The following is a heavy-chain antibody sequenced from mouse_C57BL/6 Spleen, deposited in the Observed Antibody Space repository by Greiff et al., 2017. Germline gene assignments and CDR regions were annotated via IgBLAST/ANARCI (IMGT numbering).Heavy chain of an antibody. CDR1: GFTFSSYA. Sequence: EVKLVESGGGLVKPGGSLKLSCTASGFTFSSYAMSWVRQTPEKRLEWVATISDGGSYTYYPDNVKGRFTISRDNAKNNLYLQMSHLKSEDTAMYYCARDPIYYDYDDAYWGQGTLVTVSA. CDR2: ISDGGSYT. V-gene: IGHV5-4*01. J-gene: IGHJ3*01. D-gene: IGHD2-4*01. CDR3: ARDPIYYDYDDAY.